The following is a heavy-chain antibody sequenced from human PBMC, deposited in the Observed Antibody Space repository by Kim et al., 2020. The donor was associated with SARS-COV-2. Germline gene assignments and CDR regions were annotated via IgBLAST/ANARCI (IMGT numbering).Heavy chain of an antibody. CDR2: IKSKTDGGTT. D-gene: IGHD2-21*01. V-gene: IGHV3-15*01. Sequence: GGSLRLSCAASGFTFSNAWISWVRQAPGKGLEWVGRIKSKTDGGTTDYAAPVKGKLTISRDDSKNTLYLQMNSLKTEDPAVYYCTTDVFRPYYYGMDIWGQGTTVTVS. J-gene: IGHJ6*02. CDR3: TTDVFRPYYYGMDI. CDR1: GFTFSNAW.